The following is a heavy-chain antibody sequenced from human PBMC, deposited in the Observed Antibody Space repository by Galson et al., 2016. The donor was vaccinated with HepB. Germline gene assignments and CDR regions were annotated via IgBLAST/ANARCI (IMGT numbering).Heavy chain of an antibody. V-gene: IGHV4-59*01. Sequence: EPLSLTCTVSGGSMTTYYWSWIRQPPGKGLEWIGYIYYTGKTDFNPSLKSRVTISVDTSRTQFSLKLNSVTAADTAVYYFASDLYRDRGYCSGANCHSNAFDIWGQGTMVTVSP. CDR3: ASDLYRDRGYCSGANCHSNAFDI. CDR1: GGSMTTYY. D-gene: IGHD2-15*01. CDR2: IYYTGKT. J-gene: IGHJ3*02.